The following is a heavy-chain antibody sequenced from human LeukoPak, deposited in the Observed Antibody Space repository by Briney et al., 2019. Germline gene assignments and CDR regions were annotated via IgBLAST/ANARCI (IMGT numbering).Heavy chain of an antibody. CDR3: AGGSTGWNPNYYFALDV. CDR1: GDSISNYY. Sequence: PSETLSLTCTVSGDSISNYYCNWIRQTPNKGLEWLGYIYNGGSTTYNPSLNSRVTILVDTSKNQFSLKLNSVTATDTAVYYCAGGSTGWNPNYYFALDVWGQGTTVIVSS. CDR2: IYNGGST. J-gene: IGHJ6*02. D-gene: IGHD6-19*01. V-gene: IGHV4-59*08.